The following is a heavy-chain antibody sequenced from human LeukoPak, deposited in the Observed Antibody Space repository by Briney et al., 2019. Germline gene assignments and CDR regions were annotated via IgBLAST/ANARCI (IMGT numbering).Heavy chain of an antibody. J-gene: IGHJ4*02. V-gene: IGHV5-51*01. CDR2: IYPGDSNS. D-gene: IGHD6-13*01. Sequence: GESLKISCKVSGYSFTTHWIAWVRQMPGQGLEWMGIIYPGDSNSRYSPSFQGQVATSVDKSISTAYLQWSSLKASDSAMYYCARRSIAASGAHFDYWGQGTLVTVSS. CDR1: GYSFTTHW. CDR3: ARRSIAASGAHFDY.